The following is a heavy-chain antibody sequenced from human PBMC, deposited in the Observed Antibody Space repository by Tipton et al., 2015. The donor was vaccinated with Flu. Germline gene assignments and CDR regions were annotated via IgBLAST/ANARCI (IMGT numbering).Heavy chain of an antibody. CDR3: ARLGNRGSDYYYYMDV. D-gene: IGHD1-1*01. J-gene: IGHJ6*03. Sequence: TLSLTCTVSGGSINSSLYYWGWVRQPPGKGLEWTGSVYYSGGTYYNSSLKSRVTISVDTPKNQFSLKLSSVTAADTAVYYCARLGNRGSDYYYYMDVWGKGTTVTVSS. CDR2: VYYSGGT. V-gene: IGHV4-39*01. CDR1: GGSINSSLYY.